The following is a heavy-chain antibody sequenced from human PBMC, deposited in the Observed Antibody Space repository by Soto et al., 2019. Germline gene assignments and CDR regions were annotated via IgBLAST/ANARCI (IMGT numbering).Heavy chain of an antibody. V-gene: IGHV4-39*02. Sequence: SETLSLTCTVSGGTIRSSNYYWAWIRQPPGKGLEWIGSIDYSGSTYYNPSLKSRVTISVDTSKNHFSLKLGSVTAADTALYYCSRRAPEGFDPWGQGTQVTVSS. J-gene: IGHJ5*02. CDR2: IDYSGST. CDR3: SRRAPEGFDP. CDR1: GGTIRSSNYY.